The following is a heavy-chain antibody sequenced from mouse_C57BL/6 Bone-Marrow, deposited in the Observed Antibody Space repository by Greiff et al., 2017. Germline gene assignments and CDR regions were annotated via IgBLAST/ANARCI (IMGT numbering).Heavy chain of an antibody. Sequence: EVMLVESGGDLVKPGGSLKLSCAASGFTFSSYGMSWVRQTPDKRLEWVATITSGGSYTYYPDSVKGRFTISRNNAKNTLYLQMSSLQSEDTAMYYYTRQGEHAMDYWGQGTSVTVSS. V-gene: IGHV5-6*01. CDR3: TRQGEHAMDY. CDR2: ITSGGSYT. CDR1: GFTFSSYG. J-gene: IGHJ4*01.